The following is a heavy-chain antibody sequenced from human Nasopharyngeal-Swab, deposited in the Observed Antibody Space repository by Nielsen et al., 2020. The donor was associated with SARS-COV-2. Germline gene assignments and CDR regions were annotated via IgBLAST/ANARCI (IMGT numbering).Heavy chain of an antibody. CDR3: AKLHDSSGYYFDY. D-gene: IGHD3-22*01. J-gene: IGHJ4*02. Sequence: SLKISCAASGFTFDDYAMHWVRQAPGKGLEWVSGIRWNCGSIGYADSVKGRFTISRDNAKNSLYLQMNSLRAEDTALYYCAKLHDSSGYYFDYWGQGTLVTVSS. CDR2: IRWNCGSI. V-gene: IGHV3-9*01. CDR1: GFTFDDYA.